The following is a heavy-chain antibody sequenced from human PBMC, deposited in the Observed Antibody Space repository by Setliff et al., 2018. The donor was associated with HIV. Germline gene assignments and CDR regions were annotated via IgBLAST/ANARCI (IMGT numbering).Heavy chain of an antibody. J-gene: IGHJ6*02. Sequence: SETLSLTCTVYGASVSSHYWSWIRQPPGKGLEWVGSISDRGTTNYNPSLKSRVTVSSDTSKNQVFLKVTSLTSADTAEYYCARHKVTSTLGGLIYDYFYYGMDVWGHGTTVTSP. CDR2: ISDRGTT. CDR1: GASVSSHY. V-gene: IGHV4-59*02. D-gene: IGHD3-16*01. CDR3: ARHKVTSTLGGLIYDYFYYGMDV.